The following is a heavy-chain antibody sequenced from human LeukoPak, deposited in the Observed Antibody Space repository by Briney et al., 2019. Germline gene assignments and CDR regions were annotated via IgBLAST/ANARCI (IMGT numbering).Heavy chain of an antibody. Sequence: GGCLRLSCAASGFTFSIYGMSWVRQAPGKGLEWVSGFSSSDGTTHYADSVKGRFTISRDISKNTLYLQMNRLRAEDTAVYYCAKDRGGSSPPFDYWGQGTLVTVSS. J-gene: IGHJ4*02. D-gene: IGHD1-26*01. CDR1: GFTFSIYG. V-gene: IGHV3-23*01. CDR2: FSSSDGTT. CDR3: AKDRGGSSPPFDY.